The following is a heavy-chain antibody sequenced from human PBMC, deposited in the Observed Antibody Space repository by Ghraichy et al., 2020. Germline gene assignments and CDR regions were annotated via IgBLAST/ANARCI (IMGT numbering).Heavy chain of an antibody. V-gene: IGHV3-15*01. CDR3: NTVKPMTS. D-gene: IGHD3-22*01. CDR2: IKSNADGGTI. CDR1: GFTFSNTW. J-gene: IGHJ5*02. Sequence: GESLNISCAASGFTFSNTWMNWVRRTPGKGLEWVGRIKSNADGGTIDYSAPVKGRFTISRDDSKNTLYLQMNSLKTEDTAVYYCNTVKPMTSWGLGTLVTVSS.